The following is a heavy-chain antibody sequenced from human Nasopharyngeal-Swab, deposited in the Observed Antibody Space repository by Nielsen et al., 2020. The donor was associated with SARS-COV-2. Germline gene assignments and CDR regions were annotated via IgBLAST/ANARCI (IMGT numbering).Heavy chain of an antibody. CDR3: ARRGLVGVTRSFDY. D-gene: IGHD1-26*01. CDR2: IYNTGST. J-gene: IGHJ4*02. Sequence: WIRQPPGKGLEWIGEIYNTGSTNYNPSLRSRVTMSVDKSKNQFSLKLSSVTAADTAVYYCARRGLVGVTRSFDYWGQGTLVTVSS. V-gene: IGHV4-4*02.